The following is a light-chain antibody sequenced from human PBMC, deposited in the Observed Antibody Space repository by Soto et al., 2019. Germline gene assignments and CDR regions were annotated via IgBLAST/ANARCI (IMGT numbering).Light chain of an antibody. CDR1: QSISSY. Sequence: DIQMTQSPSSLSASVGDRVTITCRASQSISSYLNWYQQKPGKAPKLLIYAASSLQSGVPSRFSGSGSGTDFTLTISSLQPDDFATYYCQHSYSTPTFGQGTKLEIK. CDR2: AAS. CDR3: QHSYSTPT. J-gene: IGKJ2*01. V-gene: IGKV1-39*01.